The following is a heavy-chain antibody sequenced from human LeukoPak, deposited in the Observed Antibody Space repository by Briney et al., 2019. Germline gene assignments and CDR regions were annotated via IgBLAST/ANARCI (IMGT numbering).Heavy chain of an antibody. CDR2: IYYSGSA. J-gene: IGHJ4*02. V-gene: IGHV4-39*01. CDR3: ARHWVVTPNY. D-gene: IGHD4-23*01. Sequence: SETLSLTCIVSGGSISNSSYYWGWIRQPPGKGLEWIGSIYYSGSAYYNPSLKSRITISVDTSKNQFSLKLTSVTAADTAVYYCARHWVVTPNYWGQGTLVTVSS. CDR1: GGSISNSSYY.